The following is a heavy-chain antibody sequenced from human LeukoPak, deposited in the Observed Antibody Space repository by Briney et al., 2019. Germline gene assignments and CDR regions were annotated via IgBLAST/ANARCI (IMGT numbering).Heavy chain of an antibody. CDR3: AKDFPHYYEVPHGMDV. CDR1: GFGFGQYE. CDR2: ISVRAGTI. J-gene: IGHJ6*02. Sequence: GGSLRLSCAASGFGFGQYEMNWVRQAPGKGLEWIAYISVRAGTIYYGDSAEGRFTISRDDAKNSLYLQMNGLRVEDTAIYYCAKDFPHYYEVPHGMDVWGRGTTVTV. D-gene: IGHD3-22*01. V-gene: IGHV3-48*03.